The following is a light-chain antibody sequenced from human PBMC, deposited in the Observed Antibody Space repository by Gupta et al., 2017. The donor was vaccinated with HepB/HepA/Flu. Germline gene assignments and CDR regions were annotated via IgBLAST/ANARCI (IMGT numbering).Light chain of an antibody. V-gene: IGLV2-14*01. J-gene: IGLJ2*01. CDR1: NSDIGVYNY. CDR2: DVI. CDR3: SSFTTIDTLV. Sequence: QSALTQPASVSGSPGQSVIISCTGSNSDIGVYNYVSWYQQHPVKVPRLIIFDVISRPSGVSNRFSGSKSGNTASLTISGLHAEDEATYFCSSFTTIDTLVFGGGTKVTVL.